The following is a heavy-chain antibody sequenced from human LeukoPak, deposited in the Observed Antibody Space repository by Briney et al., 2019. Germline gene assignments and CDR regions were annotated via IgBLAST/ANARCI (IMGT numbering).Heavy chain of an antibody. CDR2: ITSSGRYI. D-gene: IGHD3-10*02. CDR1: GFTFSSYA. CDR3: AELGITMIGGV. Sequence: GGSLRLSCAASGFTFSSYAMSWVRQAPGKGLEWVSSITSSGRYIYYADSVKGRFTISRDNAKNSLYLQMNSLRAEDTAVYYCAELGITMIGGVWGKGTTVTISS. V-gene: IGHV3-21*01. J-gene: IGHJ6*04.